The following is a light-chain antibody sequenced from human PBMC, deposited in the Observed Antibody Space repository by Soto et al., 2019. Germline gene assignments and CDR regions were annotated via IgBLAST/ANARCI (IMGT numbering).Light chain of an antibody. CDR1: HSVSTW. CDR3: QEYNSYPET. CDR2: KAS. J-gene: IGKJ4*02. V-gene: IGKV1-5*03. Sequence: DIQMTQSPSTLSASAGDRVTITCRASHSVSTWVAWYQQKPGKAPKLLIYKASILESGVPSRFNGSGSGKEFTINISGLEPDDSATYHCQEYNSYPETFGEGIEVEIK.